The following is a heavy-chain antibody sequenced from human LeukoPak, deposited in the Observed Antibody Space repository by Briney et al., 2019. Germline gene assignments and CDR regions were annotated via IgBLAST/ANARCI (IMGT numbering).Heavy chain of an antibody. CDR2: IIPIFGTA. Sequence: SVKVSCKASGGTFSSYAISWVRQAPGQGLEWMGGIIPIFGTANYAQKFQGRVTITADESTSTAYMELSSLRSEDTAVYYCASSYSGSTLSGYYFDYWGQGTLVTVSS. V-gene: IGHV1-69*13. CDR1: GGTFSSYA. D-gene: IGHD1-26*01. CDR3: ASSYSGSTLSGYYFDY. J-gene: IGHJ4*02.